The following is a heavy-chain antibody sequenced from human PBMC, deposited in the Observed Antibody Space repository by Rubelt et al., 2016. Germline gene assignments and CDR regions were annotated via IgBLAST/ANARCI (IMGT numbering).Heavy chain of an antibody. J-gene: IGHJ4*02. Sequence: QVQLQESGPGLVKPSETLSLTCTVSGGSINSYYWSWIRQPPGKGLEWLAYTHDSGETKYNPSLKSRLIISVDTSKNQLSRKLSSVTAAGTAVYHCARQPPDTAAFDYWGQGVLVTVSS. CDR2: THDSGET. V-gene: IGHV4-59*08. D-gene: IGHD2-21*02. CDR1: GGSINSYY. CDR3: ARQPPDTAAFDY.